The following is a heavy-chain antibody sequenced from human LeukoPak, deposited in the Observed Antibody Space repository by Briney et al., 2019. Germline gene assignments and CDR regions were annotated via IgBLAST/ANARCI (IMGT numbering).Heavy chain of an antibody. CDR2: IGIGCTT. V-gene: IGHV3-23*01. J-gene: IGHJ4*02. CDR3: AQHMSRASHPFDY. Sequence: GGSLILSCAGSGFTLSNHVMSWVRPAPGKGLEWDSAIGIGCTTYYVDSVQGRFTISRDNSNNTLYPQMNSLRPDDTAVYYCAQHMSRASHPFDYWGQGTLVTVSS. D-gene: IGHD5/OR15-5a*01. CDR1: GFTLSNHV.